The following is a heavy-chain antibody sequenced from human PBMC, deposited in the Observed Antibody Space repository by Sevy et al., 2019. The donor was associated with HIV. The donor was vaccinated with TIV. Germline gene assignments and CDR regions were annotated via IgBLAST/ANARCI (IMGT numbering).Heavy chain of an antibody. Sequence: ASVKVSCKASGGTFSSYAISWVRQAPGQGLAWMGGIIPIFGTANYAQKFQGRVTITADESTSTAYMELSSLRSEDTAVYYCARELRISDFWSGYLAMDVWGQGTTVTVSS. V-gene: IGHV1-69*13. CDR1: GGTFSSYA. CDR3: ARELRISDFWSGYLAMDV. J-gene: IGHJ6*02. CDR2: IIPIFGTA. D-gene: IGHD3-3*01.